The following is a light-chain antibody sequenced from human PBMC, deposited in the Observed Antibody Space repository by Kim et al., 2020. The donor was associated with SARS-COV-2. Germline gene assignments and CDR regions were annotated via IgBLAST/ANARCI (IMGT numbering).Light chain of an antibody. J-gene: IGLJ2*01. CDR1: SLGICY. CDR2: GKN. CDR3: NSRDSNDNVV. Sequence: VALGQTVTFPCRGGSLGICYSPGFQRKPGQAPILVIYGKNNRPSGIPDRFSGASSGNTASLTITGTQAGDEADYYCNSRDSNDNVVFGGGTKLTVL. V-gene: IGLV3-19*01.